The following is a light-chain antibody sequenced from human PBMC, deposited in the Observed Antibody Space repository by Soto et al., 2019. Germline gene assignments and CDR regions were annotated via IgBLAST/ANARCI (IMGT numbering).Light chain of an antibody. J-gene: IGLJ2*01. CDR2: DVS. Sequence: QSVLTQPRSVSGSPGQSVTISCTGTSSDVGGYNYVSWYQQHPGKAPKLMIYDVSKRPSGVPDRFSGSKSGNTASLTISGLQAEDEADYYCCSYAGSYTFVFGGATQLTVL. CDR1: SSDVGGYNY. V-gene: IGLV2-11*01. CDR3: CSYAGSYTFV.